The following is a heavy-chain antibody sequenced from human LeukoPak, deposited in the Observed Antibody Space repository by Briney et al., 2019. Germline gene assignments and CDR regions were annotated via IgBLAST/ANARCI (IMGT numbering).Heavy chain of an antibody. CDR1: GLTLSSYG. J-gene: IGHJ4*03. CDR3: AKDQEGLRLGYFDY. Sequence: GESLRLSWAAAGLTLSSYGMHWVRPAPGKGLEWVAFIRYEGSNKYYADSVKGRFTISRDNSNNTLYLQMNSQRAEDKAVYYCAKDQEGLRLGYFDYWGQGTLVTVSS. CDR2: IRYEGSNK. D-gene: IGHD5-12*01. V-gene: IGHV3-30*02.